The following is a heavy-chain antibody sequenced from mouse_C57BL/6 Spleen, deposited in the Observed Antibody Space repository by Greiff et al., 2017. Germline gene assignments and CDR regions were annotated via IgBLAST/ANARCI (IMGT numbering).Heavy chain of an antibody. V-gene: IGHV1-50*01. CDR1: GYTFTSYW. D-gene: IGHD2-1*01. J-gene: IGHJ2*01. Sequence: QVQLQQPGAELVKPGASVKLSCKASGYTFTSYWMQWVKQRPGQGLEWIGEIDPSDSYTNYNQKFKGKATLTVDTSSSTAYMQLSSLTSEDSAVYYCARYGLLWKRGDYWGQGTTLTVSS. CDR3: ARYGLLWKRGDY. CDR2: IDPSDSYT.